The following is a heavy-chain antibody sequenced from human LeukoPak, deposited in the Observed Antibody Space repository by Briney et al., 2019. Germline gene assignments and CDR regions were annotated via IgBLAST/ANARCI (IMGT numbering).Heavy chain of an antibody. CDR2: IYYSGST. J-gene: IGHJ2*01. CDR3: AREDYGDYYWYFDL. Sequence: SETLSLTCTVSGGSISSYYRSWIRQPPGKGLEWIGYIYYSGSTNYNPSLKSRVTISVDTSKNQFSLKLSSVTAADTAVYYCAREDYGDYYWYFDLWGRGTLVTVSS. V-gene: IGHV4-59*01. D-gene: IGHD4-17*01. CDR1: GGSISSYY.